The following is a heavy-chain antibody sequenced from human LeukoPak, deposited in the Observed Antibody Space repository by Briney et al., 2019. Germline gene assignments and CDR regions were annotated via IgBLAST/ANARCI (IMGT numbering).Heavy chain of an antibody. D-gene: IGHD2-8*02. CDR3: ARAGGPHTVDV. V-gene: IGHV3-7*01. CDR2: INQDGSET. CDR1: GFNFNLYW. J-gene: IGHJ6*02. Sequence: GGSLRLSCAASGFNFNLYWMRWVRQAPGKGLEWVANINQDGSETYYVDSVKGRLTISRDNAKNTLFLQMNSLRAEDTAVFYCARAGGPHTVDVWGQGTTVTVSS.